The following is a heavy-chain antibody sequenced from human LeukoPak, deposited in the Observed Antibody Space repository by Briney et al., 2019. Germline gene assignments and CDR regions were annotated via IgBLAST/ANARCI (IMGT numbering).Heavy chain of an antibody. CDR1: GGSFSGYY. CDR3: ARHGSQSSGYYY. V-gene: IGHV4-34*01. J-gene: IGHJ4*02. D-gene: IGHD3-9*01. CDR2: INHSRST. Sequence: PSETLSLTCAVYGGSFSGYYWSWIRQPPGKGLEWIGEINHSRSTNYNPSLKSRVTISVDTSKNQFSLKLSSVTAADTAVYYCARHGSQSSGYYYWGQGRLVTVSS.